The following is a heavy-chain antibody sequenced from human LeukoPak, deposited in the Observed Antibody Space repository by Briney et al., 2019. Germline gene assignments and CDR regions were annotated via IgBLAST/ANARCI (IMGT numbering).Heavy chain of an antibody. V-gene: IGHV3-7*01. D-gene: IGHD2-2*01. CDR2: IKRDGSEK. CDR3: ARARVQVGHDAFDI. Sequence: PGGTLRLSCAASGFTFSSYGMSWVRQAPGKGLEWVANIKRDGSEKYYVDSVKGRFTISRDNAKNSLYLQMNSLSAEDTAMYYCARARVQVGHDAFDIWGQGTMVTVSS. CDR1: GFTFSSYG. J-gene: IGHJ3*02.